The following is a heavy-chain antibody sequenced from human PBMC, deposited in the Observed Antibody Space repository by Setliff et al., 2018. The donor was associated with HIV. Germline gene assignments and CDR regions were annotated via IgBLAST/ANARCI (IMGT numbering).Heavy chain of an antibody. D-gene: IGHD3-16*01. CDR1: GGSISSYY. CDR2: LHYNGNT. V-gene: IGHV4-59*08. CDR3: ARHKVLLFSWVAFDV. Sequence: SETLSLTCTVSGGSISSYYWTWIRQPPGKGLEWIGYLHYNGNTNSNSSLKSRLTMSVDTSRSLFSLTLRSVTATDTGVYYCARHKVLLFSWVAFDVWGLGTLVTVSS. J-gene: IGHJ3*01.